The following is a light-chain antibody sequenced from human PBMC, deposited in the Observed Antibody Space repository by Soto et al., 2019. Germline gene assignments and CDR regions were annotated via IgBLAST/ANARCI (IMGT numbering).Light chain of an antibody. CDR3: QHYYGSSWT. Sequence: DIQMTQSPSTLAASVGDRVTITCRASQNINTWLAWFQQKPGKAPHLLIYMASNLETGVPSRFSGSGSETEFPLTISSLQTDDSATYYCQHYYGSSWTFGQGIKVEIK. V-gene: IGKV1-5*03. CDR1: QNINTW. CDR2: MAS. J-gene: IGKJ1*01.